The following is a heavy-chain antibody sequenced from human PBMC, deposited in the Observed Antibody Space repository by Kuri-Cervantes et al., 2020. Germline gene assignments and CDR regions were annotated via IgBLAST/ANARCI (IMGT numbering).Heavy chain of an antibody. CDR1: GGSINSDTYY. D-gene: IGHD4-17*01. Sequence: LRLSCTVFGGSINSDTYYWNWIRQPAGKELEWIGRIYTTGSTNYNPSLKSRVTISVDTSKNQFSLKLSSVTAADTAVYYCARDPGNGDYYFDYWGQGTLVTVSS. CDR3: ARDPGNGDYYFDY. V-gene: IGHV4-61*02. CDR2: IYTTGST. J-gene: IGHJ4*02.